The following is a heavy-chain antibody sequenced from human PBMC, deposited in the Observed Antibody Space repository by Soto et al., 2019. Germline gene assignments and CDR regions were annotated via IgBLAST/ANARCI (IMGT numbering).Heavy chain of an antibody. CDR2: INHSGST. CDR1: GGSFSGYY. CDR3: AREWGFGELGDYYYYYGMDV. V-gene: IGHV4-34*01. Sequence: SETLSLSYAVYGGSFSGYYWSWIRQPPGKGLEWIGEINHSGSTNYNPSLKSRVTISVDTSKNQFSLKLSSVTAADTAVYYCAREWGFGELGDYYYYYGMDVWGQGTTVTVSS. J-gene: IGHJ6*02. D-gene: IGHD3-10*01.